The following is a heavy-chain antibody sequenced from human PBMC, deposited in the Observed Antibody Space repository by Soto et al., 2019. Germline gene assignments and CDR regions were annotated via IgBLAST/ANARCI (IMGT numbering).Heavy chain of an antibody. CDR1: GYSFTSYW. Sequence: GESLKISCKGPGYSFTSYWIGWVRQMPGKGLEWMGIIYPGDSDTRYSPSFQGQVTISADKSISTAYLQWSSLKASDTAMYYCARHPSIAVAGTNYYYGMDVWGQGTTVTVSS. CDR3: ARHPSIAVAGTNYYYGMDV. V-gene: IGHV5-51*01. CDR2: IYPGDSDT. D-gene: IGHD6-19*01. J-gene: IGHJ6*02.